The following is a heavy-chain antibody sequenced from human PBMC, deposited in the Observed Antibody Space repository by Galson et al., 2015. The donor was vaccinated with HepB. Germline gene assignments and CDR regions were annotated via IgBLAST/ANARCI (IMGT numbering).Heavy chain of an antibody. CDR1: GDSVSSNSAA. CDR2: TYYMSKWYN. V-gene: IGHV6-1*01. D-gene: IGHD1-26*01. CDR3: ARGGSYYGLLDY. Sequence: CAISGDSVSSNSAAWNWIRQSPSRGLVWLGRTYYMSKWYNDYAVSVKSRITINPDTSKHQFSLQLNSVTPEDTDVYYGARGGSYYGLLDYLGQGTLVTVSA. J-gene: IGHJ4*02.